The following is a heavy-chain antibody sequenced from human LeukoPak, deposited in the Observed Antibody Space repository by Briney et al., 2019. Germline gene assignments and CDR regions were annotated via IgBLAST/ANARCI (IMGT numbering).Heavy chain of an antibody. Sequence: GGSLRLSCETSGFTFNNYAVSWVRQAPGKGLEWVSSISGGGTTYYADSVKGRFTISRDSSQNTLYLQMNSLRAEDAAVYFCASAWSSVSYYFQYWGQGTLVTVSS. CDR2: ISGGGTT. V-gene: IGHV3-23*01. J-gene: IGHJ4*02. CDR3: ASAWSSVSYYFQY. D-gene: IGHD6-13*01. CDR1: GFTFNNYA.